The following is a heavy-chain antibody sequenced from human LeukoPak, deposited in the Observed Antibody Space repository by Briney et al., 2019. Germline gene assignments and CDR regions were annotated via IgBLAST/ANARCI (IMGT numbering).Heavy chain of an antibody. Sequence: GRSLRLSCAASGFTFSSYGMPWVRQAPGKGLEWVAVIWYDGSNKYYADSVKGRFTISRDNSKNTLYLQMNSLRAEDTAVYYCAKDRTTEEFDYWGQGTLVTVSS. CDR3: AKDRTTEEFDY. D-gene: IGHD1-1*01. J-gene: IGHJ4*02. V-gene: IGHV3-33*06. CDR1: GFTFSSYG. CDR2: IWYDGSNK.